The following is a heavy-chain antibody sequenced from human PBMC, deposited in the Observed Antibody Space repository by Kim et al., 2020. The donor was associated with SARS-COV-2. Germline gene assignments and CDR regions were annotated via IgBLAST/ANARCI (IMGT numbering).Heavy chain of an antibody. J-gene: IGHJ4*02. D-gene: IGHD3-22*01. V-gene: IGHV3-23*01. CDR3: AKDHESSGWPTFDY. Sequence: YADSGKGRFTVSSDNADNSLYLQMKRLRAEDTSLYYCAKDHESSGWPTFDYWGQGTLVTVSS.